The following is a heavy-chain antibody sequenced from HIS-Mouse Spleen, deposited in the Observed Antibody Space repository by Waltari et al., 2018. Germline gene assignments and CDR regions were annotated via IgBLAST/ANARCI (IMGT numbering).Heavy chain of an antibody. V-gene: IGHV4-39*01. CDR3: AYGDYFDY. D-gene: IGHD4-17*01. Sequence: QLQLQESGPGLVKPSETRSLTCPVSGGPPSSSSYYWGWIRQPPGKGLEWIGSIYYSGSTYYNPSLKSRVTISVDTSKNQFSLKLSSVTAADTAVYYCAYGDYFDYWGQGTLVTVSS. CDR1: GGPPSSSSYY. J-gene: IGHJ4*02. CDR2: IYYSGST.